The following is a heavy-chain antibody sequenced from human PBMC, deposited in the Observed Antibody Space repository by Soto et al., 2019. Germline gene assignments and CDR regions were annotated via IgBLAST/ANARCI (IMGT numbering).Heavy chain of an antibody. J-gene: IGHJ4*02. V-gene: IGHV3-30*18. D-gene: IGHD6-13*01. CDR3: AKVPRVAAVGYYFDY. CDR1: GFTFSSYG. CDR2: ISYDGSNK. Sequence: GGSLRLSCAASGFTFSSYGMHWVRQAPGKGLEWVAVISYDGSNKYYADSVKGRFTISRDNSKNTLYLQMNSLRAEDTAVYYCAKVPRVAAVGYYFDYWGQGTLVTVSS.